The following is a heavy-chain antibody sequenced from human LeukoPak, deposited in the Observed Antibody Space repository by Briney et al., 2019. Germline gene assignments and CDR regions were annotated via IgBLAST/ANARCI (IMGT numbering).Heavy chain of an antibody. Sequence: PGGSLRLSCAASGFNFTNYGMHWVRQAPGKGLEWVAVISYDGRNRFYADSVKGRFTISRDDSRSTVYLQMNSLRGEDTAVYYCAKSPMLNYGGYLDVIYYFDDWGQGTPVTVSS. CDR3: AKSPMLNYGGYLDVIYYFDD. D-gene: IGHD4-17*01. CDR1: GFNFTNYG. J-gene: IGHJ4*02. V-gene: IGHV3-30*18. CDR2: ISYDGRNR.